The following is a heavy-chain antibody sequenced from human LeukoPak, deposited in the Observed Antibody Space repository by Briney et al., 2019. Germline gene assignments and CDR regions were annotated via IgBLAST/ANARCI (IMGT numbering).Heavy chain of an antibody. CDR3: AKASLRGDDRWFDP. D-gene: IGHD3-16*01. CDR1: GFTLTSDGMSTFSNSA. Sequence: PGGSLSLSCAASGFTLTSDGMSTFSNSAMSWVRQAPGKGLEWVSSITSRGGSAYYADSVKGRFTISRDNSKNTLYLQMNTLRAEDTAVYYCAKASLRGDDRWFDPWGQGTLVTVSS. J-gene: IGHJ5*02. V-gene: IGHV3-23*01. CDR2: ITSRGGSA.